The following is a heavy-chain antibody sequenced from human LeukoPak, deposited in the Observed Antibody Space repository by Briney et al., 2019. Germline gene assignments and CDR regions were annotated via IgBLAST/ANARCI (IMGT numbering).Heavy chain of an antibody. J-gene: IGHJ4*02. CDR2: IYYSGTS. Sequence: TLSLTCTVSGGSISSGGYYWSWIRQHPGKGLEWIGHIYYSGTSFYNPSLTSRVTISVDTSKNQFSLKLTSVNDADTAVYYCARIERSSYSLGFDYWGQGTLVTDSS. CDR3: ARIERSSYSLGFDY. D-gene: IGHD6-6*01. V-gene: IGHV4-31*03. CDR1: GGSISSGGYY.